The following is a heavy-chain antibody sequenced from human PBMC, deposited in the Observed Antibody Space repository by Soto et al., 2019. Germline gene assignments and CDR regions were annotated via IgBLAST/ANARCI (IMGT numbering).Heavy chain of an antibody. Sequence: GGSLRLSCAASGFTFSSYWMSWVRQAPGKGLEWVANIKQDGSEKYYVDSVKGRFTISRDNAKNSLYLQMNSLRAEDTAVYYCASDRGSLVVGPAAHIWGHDWFDPWGQGTLVTVSS. D-gene: IGHD2-2*01. CDR2: IKQDGSEK. CDR1: GFTFSSYW. J-gene: IGHJ5*02. V-gene: IGHV3-7*03. CDR3: ASDRGSLVVGPAAHIWGHDWFDP.